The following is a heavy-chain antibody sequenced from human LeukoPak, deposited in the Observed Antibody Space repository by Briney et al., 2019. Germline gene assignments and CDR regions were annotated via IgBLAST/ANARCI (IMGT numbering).Heavy chain of an antibody. V-gene: IGHV3-74*01. Sequence: PGGSLRLSCAASGFTFSSYWMHWVRQAPGKGLVWVSRINSDGSSTSYADSVKGRFTISRDNAKNTLYLQMNSLRAEETAVYYCARDRSSGWYFTHLYYYYYGMDVWGQGTTVTVSS. D-gene: IGHD6-19*01. CDR1: GFTFSSYW. J-gene: IGHJ6*02. CDR2: INSDGSST. CDR3: ARDRSSGWYFTHLYYYYYGMDV.